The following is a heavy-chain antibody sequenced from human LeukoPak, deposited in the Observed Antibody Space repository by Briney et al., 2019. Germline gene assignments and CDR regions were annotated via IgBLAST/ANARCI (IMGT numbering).Heavy chain of an antibody. CDR3: ASGEWGSGYTFDY. J-gene: IGHJ4*02. CDR2: IYYSGST. V-gene: IGHV4-39*07. CDR1: GFTFSSYA. Sequence: GSLRLSCAASGFTFSSYAMHWIRQAPGKGLEWIGSIYYSGSTYYNPSLKSRVTISVDTSKNQFSLKLSSVTAADTAVYYCASGEWGSGYTFDYWGQGTLVTVSS. D-gene: IGHD3-22*01.